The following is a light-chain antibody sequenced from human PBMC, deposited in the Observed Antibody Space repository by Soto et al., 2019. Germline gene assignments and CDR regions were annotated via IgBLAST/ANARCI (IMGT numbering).Light chain of an antibody. CDR3: QSYDSSITRWV. J-gene: IGLJ3*02. CDR1: SGSIASNY. V-gene: IGLV6-57*01. Sequence: NFMLTQPHSVSESPGKTVTISCTRSSGSIASNYVQWYQQRPGSSPTTVIYEDNQRPSGVPDRFSGSIDSSSNSASLTISGLKTEDEADYYCQSYDSSITRWVFGGGTKLTVL. CDR2: EDN.